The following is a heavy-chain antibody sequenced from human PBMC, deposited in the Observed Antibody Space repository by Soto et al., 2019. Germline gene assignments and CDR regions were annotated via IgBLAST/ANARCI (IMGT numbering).Heavy chain of an antibody. J-gene: IGHJ5*02. Sequence: PPETLSLTCTLSGGSISSGGYYWNWIRQHPGKGLEWIGYIYYIGSTYYNPSLKSRVTISLDTSKNQFSLKLSSVTAADTAVYYCARSVFPWGQGTLVTVS. V-gene: IGHV4-31*03. CDR2: IYYIGST. CDR1: GGSISSGGYY. CDR3: ARSVFP.